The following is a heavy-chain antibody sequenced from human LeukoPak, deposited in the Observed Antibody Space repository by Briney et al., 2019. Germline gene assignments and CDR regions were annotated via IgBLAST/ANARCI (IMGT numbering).Heavy chain of an antibody. J-gene: IGHJ3*02. Sequence: GGSLRLSCAASGFTFSSYGMHWVRQAPGKGLEWVAFIRYDGSNKYYADSVRGRFTISRDNAKNSLYLQMNSLRAEDTALYYCAKGIRMSMVRGAFDIWGQGTMVTVSS. D-gene: IGHD3-10*01. CDR3: AKGIRMSMVRGAFDI. V-gene: IGHV3-30*02. CDR2: IRYDGSNK. CDR1: GFTFSSYG.